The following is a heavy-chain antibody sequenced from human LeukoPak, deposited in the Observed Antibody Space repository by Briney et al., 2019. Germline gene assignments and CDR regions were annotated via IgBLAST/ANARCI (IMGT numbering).Heavy chain of an antibody. Sequence: GSTNYNPSLKSRVTISVDTSKNQFSLKLSSVTAADTAVYYCARLDYDILTGYSTHYYGMDVWGQGTTVTVSS. CDR3: ARLDYDILTGYSTHYYGMDV. D-gene: IGHD3-9*01. J-gene: IGHJ6*02. V-gene: IGHV4-59*08. CDR2: GST.